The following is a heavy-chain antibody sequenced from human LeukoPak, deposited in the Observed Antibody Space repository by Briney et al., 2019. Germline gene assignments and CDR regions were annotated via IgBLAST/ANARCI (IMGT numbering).Heavy chain of an antibody. Sequence: LSLTCAVYGGSFSGYYWSWIRQPPGKGLEWVGFIRSKAYGGTTEYAASVKGRFTISRDDSKSIAYLQMNSLKTEDTAVYYCTPPYYYDSSGYYDAFDIWGQGTMVTVSS. V-gene: IGHV3-49*03. CDR1: GGSFSGYY. CDR2: IRSKAYGGTT. D-gene: IGHD3-22*01. J-gene: IGHJ3*02. CDR3: TPPYYYDSSGYYDAFDI.